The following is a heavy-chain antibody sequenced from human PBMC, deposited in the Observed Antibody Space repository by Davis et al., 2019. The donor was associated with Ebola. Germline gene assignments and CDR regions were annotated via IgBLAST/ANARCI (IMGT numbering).Heavy chain of an antibody. CDR3: ASGAGNFNRVRFLEWFRDYYYGMDV. J-gene: IGHJ6*02. Sequence: ASVKVSCKASGYTFTSYDINWVRQATGQGLEWMGWMNPNSGNTGYAQKFQGRVTMTRNTSISTAYMELSSLRSEDTAVYYCASGAGNFNRVRFLEWFRDYYYGMDVWGQGTAVTVSS. D-gene: IGHD3-3*01. V-gene: IGHV1-8*01. CDR1: GYTFTSYD. CDR2: MNPNSGNT.